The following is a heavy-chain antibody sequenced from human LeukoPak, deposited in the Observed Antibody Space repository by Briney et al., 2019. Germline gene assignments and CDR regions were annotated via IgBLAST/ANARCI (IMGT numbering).Heavy chain of an antibody. CDR2: IFYSGST. J-gene: IGHJ4*02. V-gene: IGHV4-59*12. Sequence: SETLSLTCTVSGGSLSSYSWSWVRQPPGRGLEWIGYIFYSGSTIYNPSLRSRVTISIDTSKSQFSLKLTSVTAADTTVYYCAGDYGSGSYRFDYWGQGTLVTVSS. CDR3: AGDYGSGSYRFDY. CDR1: GGSLSSYS. D-gene: IGHD3-10*01.